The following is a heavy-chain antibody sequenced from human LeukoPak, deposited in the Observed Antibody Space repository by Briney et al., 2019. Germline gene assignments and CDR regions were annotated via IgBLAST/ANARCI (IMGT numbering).Heavy chain of an antibody. D-gene: IGHD6-13*01. CDR2: ISSSSSYI. CDR3: ARNPSYSSSWYALFDP. J-gene: IGHJ5*02. Sequence: GGSLRLSCAASGFTFSSYSMNWVRQAPGKGLEWVSSISSSSSYIYYADSVKGRFTISRDNAKNSLYQQMNGLRAEDTAVYYCARNPSYSSSWYALFDPWGQGTLVTVSS. V-gene: IGHV3-21*01. CDR1: GFTFSSYS.